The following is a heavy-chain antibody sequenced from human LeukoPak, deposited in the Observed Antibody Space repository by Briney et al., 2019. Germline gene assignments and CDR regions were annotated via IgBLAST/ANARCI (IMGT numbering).Heavy chain of an antibody. J-gene: IGHJ5*01. CDR2: VTGSGGDT. V-gene: IGHV3-23*01. Sequence: SGGSLRLSCAASGFTFSNYAMSWVRQTPGKGLECVSVVTGSGGDTYYTGSVNGRFTISRDNFKNTLYLQMNSLRAEETAVYYCARGTLEHCSGASCYPPDSWGQGTLVTVSS. CDR1: GFTFSNYA. CDR3: ARGTLEHCSGASCYPPDS. D-gene: IGHD2-15*01.